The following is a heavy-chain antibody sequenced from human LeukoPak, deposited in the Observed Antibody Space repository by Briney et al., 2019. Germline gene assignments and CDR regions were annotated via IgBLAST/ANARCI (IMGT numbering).Heavy chain of an antibody. CDR1: GFSLSTSGVG. J-gene: IGHJ5*02. CDR3: GHRPRRAALVSAFWFDP. V-gene: IGHV2-5*02. CDR2: VYWDDDK. D-gene: IGHD2-15*01. Sequence: SGPTLVKPTQPLTLTCSFSGFSLSTSGVGVGWIRQPPGKALEWLGIVYWDDDKRYSPSLRNRVTITKDTSKNQVVLTMANVDPVDTGKYYCGHRPRRAALVSAFWFDPWGQGTLVTVSS.